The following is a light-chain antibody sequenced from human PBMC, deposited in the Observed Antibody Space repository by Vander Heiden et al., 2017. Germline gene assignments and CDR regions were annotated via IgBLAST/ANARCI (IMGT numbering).Light chain of an antibody. J-gene: IGLJ3*02. CDR1: SGAVTSGFY. V-gene: IGLV7-43*01. Sequence: QTVVTPEPSLTVSPGGTVTLTCASSSGAVTSGFYATWFQQKPGQAPTSLMYSTSNKHSWTPARFSGSLLGGKADLTLSGVQPEDEAEDYCLLFYAGARVFGGGTKLTV. CDR3: LLFYAGARV. CDR2: STS.